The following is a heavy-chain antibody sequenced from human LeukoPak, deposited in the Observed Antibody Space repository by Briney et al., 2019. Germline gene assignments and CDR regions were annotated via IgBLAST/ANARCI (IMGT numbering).Heavy chain of an antibody. V-gene: IGHV3-21*01. D-gene: IGHD5-12*01. CDR3: ARSGKYSGYDLYYYGMDV. J-gene: IGHJ6*02. CDR2: ISSGSSYI. Sequence: TGGSLRLSCAASGFTFSTYSMDWVRQAPGKGLEWVSSISSGSSYIYYADSVKGRFTISRDNAKNSLYLQMNSLRAEDTAVYYCARSGKYSGYDLYYYGMDVWGQGTTVTVSS. CDR1: GFTFSTYS.